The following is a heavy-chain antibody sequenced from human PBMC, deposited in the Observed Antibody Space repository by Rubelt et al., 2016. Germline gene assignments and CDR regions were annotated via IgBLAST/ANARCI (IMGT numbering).Heavy chain of an antibody. D-gene: IGHD6-19*01. CDR2: IKQDGSEI. CDR3: ATGSGWLIDY. J-gene: IGHJ4*02. V-gene: IGHV3-7*03. Sequence: VQLVESGGGVVKPGGSLRLSCAASGLSLSSQWVNWVRQAPGKGLEWVANIKQDGSEIYFADSVMGRFTISRDNAMNSAYLQMNSLGAEDTAIYYCATGSGWLIDYWGQGTLVAVSS. CDR1: GLSLSSQW.